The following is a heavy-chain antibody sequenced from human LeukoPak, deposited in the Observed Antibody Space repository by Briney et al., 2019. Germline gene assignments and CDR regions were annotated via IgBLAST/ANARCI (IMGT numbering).Heavy chain of an antibody. D-gene: IGHD3-16*01. Sequence: PSQTLSLTCTVSGGSISSGGYYWSWIRQPPGKGLEWIGYIYHSGSTYYNPSLKSRVTISVDRSKNQFSLKLSSVTAADTAVYYCARDTSPRGTTFRWFDPWGQGTLVTVSS. CDR1: GGSISSGGYY. CDR2: IYHSGST. J-gene: IGHJ5*02. V-gene: IGHV4-30-2*01. CDR3: ARDTSPRGTTFRWFDP.